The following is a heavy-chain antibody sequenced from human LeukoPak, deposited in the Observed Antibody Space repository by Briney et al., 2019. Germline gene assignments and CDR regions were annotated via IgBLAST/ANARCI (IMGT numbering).Heavy chain of an antibody. CDR3: ARDLDYDLLFDY. V-gene: IGHV1-2*02. CDR1: GYTFTGYY. Sequence: ASVKVSCRASGYTFTGYYMHWVRQAPGQGLEWMGWINPNSGGTNYAQKFQGRVTMTRDTSISTAYMELSRLRSDDTAVYYCARDLDYDLLFDYWGQGILVTVSS. D-gene: IGHD4-17*01. J-gene: IGHJ4*02. CDR2: INPNSGGT.